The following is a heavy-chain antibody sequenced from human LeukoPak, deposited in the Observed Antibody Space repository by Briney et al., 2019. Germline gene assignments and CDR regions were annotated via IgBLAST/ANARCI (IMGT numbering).Heavy chain of an antibody. CDR3: ARPQILGYCSSTSCSYYFDY. D-gene: IGHD2-2*01. Sequence: GESLKISCQGSGYSFTSYWIGWVRQMPGKDLEWMGIIYAGDSDTRYSPSFQGQVTISADKSISTAYLQWSSLKASDTAMYYCARPQILGYCSSTSCSYYFDYWGQGTLVTVSS. V-gene: IGHV5-51*01. CDR2: IYAGDSDT. J-gene: IGHJ4*02. CDR1: GYSFTSYW.